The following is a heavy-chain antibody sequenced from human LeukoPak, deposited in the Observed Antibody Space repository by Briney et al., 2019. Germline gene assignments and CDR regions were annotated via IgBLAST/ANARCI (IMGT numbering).Heavy chain of an antibody. CDR3: ARLEITTVTTSDY. J-gene: IGHJ4*02. V-gene: IGHV1-69*13. D-gene: IGHD4-17*01. CDR2: IIPIFGTA. Sequence: SVKVSCKASGGTFSSYAISWMRQAPGQGLEWMGGIIPIFGTANYAQKFQGRVTITADESTSTAYMELSSLRSEDTAVYYCARLEITTVTTSDYWGQGTLVTVSS. CDR1: GGTFSSYA.